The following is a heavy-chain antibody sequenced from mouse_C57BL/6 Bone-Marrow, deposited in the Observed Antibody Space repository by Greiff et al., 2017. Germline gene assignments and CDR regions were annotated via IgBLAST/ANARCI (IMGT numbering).Heavy chain of an antibody. CDR1: GYSITSGYY. CDR2: ISYDGSN. Sequence: EVKLVESGPGLVKPSQSLSLTCSVTGYSITSGYYWNWIRQFPGNKLEWMGYISYDGSNNYNPSLKNRISITRDTSKNQFFLKLNSVTTEDTATYYCAREGDSSYYAMDYWGQGTSVTVSS. V-gene: IGHV3-6*01. J-gene: IGHJ4*01. CDR3: AREGDSSYYAMDY.